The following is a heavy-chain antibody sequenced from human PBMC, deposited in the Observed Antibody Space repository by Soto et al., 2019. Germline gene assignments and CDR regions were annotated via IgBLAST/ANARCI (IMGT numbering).Heavy chain of an antibody. CDR2: MNPNSGNT. J-gene: IGHJ5*01. CDR1: GYTFTSYD. Sequence: VQLVQSGAEVKKHGASVKVSCKASGYTFTSYDINWVRLATGQGLEGMGWMNPNSGNTAYAQKFQGRVTMTRNTSISTAYMELRSLRSEDTAVYYCARLKQDYAVAWGQGTLVTVSS. D-gene: IGHD3-16*01. CDR3: ARLKQDYAVA. V-gene: IGHV1-8*01.